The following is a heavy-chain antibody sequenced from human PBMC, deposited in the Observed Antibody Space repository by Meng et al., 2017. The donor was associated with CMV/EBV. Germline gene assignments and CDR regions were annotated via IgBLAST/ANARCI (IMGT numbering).Heavy chain of an antibody. CDR3: ARGDRTIFGVVIAYGMDV. V-gene: IGHV4-39*07. D-gene: IGHD3-3*01. CDR1: GGSISSSSYY. Sequence: SETLSLTCTVSGGSISSSSYYWGWIRQPPGKGLEWIGSIYYSGSTNYNPSLKSRVTISVDTSKNQFSLKLSSVTAADTAVYYCARGDRTIFGVVIAYGMDVWGQGTTVTVSS. CDR2: IYYSGST. J-gene: IGHJ6*02.